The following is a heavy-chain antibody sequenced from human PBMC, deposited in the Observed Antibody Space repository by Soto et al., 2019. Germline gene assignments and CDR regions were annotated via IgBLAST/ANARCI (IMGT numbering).Heavy chain of an antibody. J-gene: IGHJ3*02. CDR3: ARVERITIFGVVPYNDAFDI. CDR2: INAGNGNT. V-gene: IGHV1-3*01. Sequence: ASVKVSCKASGYTFTSYAMHWVRQAPGQRLEWMGWINAGNGNTKYSQKIQGRVTITRDTSASTAYMELSSLRSEDTAVYYCARVERITIFGVVPYNDAFDIWGQGTMVTVSS. D-gene: IGHD3-3*01. CDR1: GYTFTSYA.